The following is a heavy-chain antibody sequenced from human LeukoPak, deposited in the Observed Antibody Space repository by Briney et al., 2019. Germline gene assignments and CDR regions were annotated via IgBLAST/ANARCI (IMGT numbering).Heavy chain of an antibody. CDR1: GDSISNYY. CDR2: ISYSGST. D-gene: IGHD3-10*01. V-gene: IGHV4-59*08. CDR3: ARWEVRLNAFEM. J-gene: IGHJ3*02. Sequence: SETLSLTRTVSGDSISNYYWSWIRQPPGKGLEWIGYISYSGSTNYNPSLKSRVTISVDTSKNQFSLSLSSVTAADTAVYYCARWEVRLNAFEMWGQGTMVTVSS.